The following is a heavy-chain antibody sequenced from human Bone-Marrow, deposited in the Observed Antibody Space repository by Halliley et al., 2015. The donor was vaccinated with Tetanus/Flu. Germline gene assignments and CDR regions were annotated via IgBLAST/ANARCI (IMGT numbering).Heavy chain of an antibody. CDR3: ARALHTSGWYLDAVGI. V-gene: IGHV1-18*01. Sequence: ISPVNGNTNYAQKFQGRVTRTMNTSTSTAYMELRSLRSDDTAVYYCARALHTSGWYLDAVGIWGQGTMVTVSS. J-gene: IGHJ3*02. D-gene: IGHD6-19*01. CDR2: ISPVNGNT.